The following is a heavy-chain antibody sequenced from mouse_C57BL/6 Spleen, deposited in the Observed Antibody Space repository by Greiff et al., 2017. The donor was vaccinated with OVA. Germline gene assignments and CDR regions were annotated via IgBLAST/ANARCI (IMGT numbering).Heavy chain of an antibody. J-gene: IGHJ4*01. Sequence: VQLQQPGAELEMPGASVKLSCKASGYTFTSYWMHWVKQRPGQGLEWIGEIDPSDSYTNYNQKFKGKSTLTVDKSSSTAYMQLSSLTSEDSAVYYCARSHDAMDYWGQGTSVTVSS. CDR3: ARSHDAMDY. CDR2: IDPSDSYT. CDR1: GYTFTSYW. V-gene: IGHV1-69*01.